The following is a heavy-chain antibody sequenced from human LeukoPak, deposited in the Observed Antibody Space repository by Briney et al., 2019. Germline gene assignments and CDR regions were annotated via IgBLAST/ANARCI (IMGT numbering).Heavy chain of an antibody. CDR3: ARGHLRVQWLYYFDY. CDR1: GFTVSSNY. V-gene: IGHV3-53*01. Sequence: GGSLRLSCAASGFTVSSNYMSWVRQAPGKGLEWVSVIYSGGSTCYADSVKGRFTISRDNSKNTLYLQMNSLRAEDTAVYYCARGHLRVQWLYYFDYWGQGTLVTVSS. CDR2: IYSGGST. D-gene: IGHD6-19*01. J-gene: IGHJ4*02.